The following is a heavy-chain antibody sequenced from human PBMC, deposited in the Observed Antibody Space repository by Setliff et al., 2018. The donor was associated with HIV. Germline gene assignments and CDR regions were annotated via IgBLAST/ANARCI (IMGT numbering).Heavy chain of an antibody. D-gene: IGHD3-3*01. CDR3: ASEKKAWSVSDSFYEY. CDR2: VHYSGST. CDR1: GLSMSYNY. V-gene: IGHV4-59*01. J-gene: IGHJ4*02. Sequence: SETLSLTCTVSGLSMSYNYWTWIRQSPGKGLEWIGYVHYSGSTRYNPPLKSRVTISVDTSKKKFSLKLTSMTATDTAVYYCASEKKAWSVSDSFYEYWGQGVPVTVSS.